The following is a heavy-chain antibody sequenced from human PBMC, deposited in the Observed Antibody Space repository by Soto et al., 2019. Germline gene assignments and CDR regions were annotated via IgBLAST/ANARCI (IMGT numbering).Heavy chain of an antibody. V-gene: IGHV4-59*01. D-gene: IGHD1-26*01. Sequence: LSLTCTVSGGSIISDYWSWIRQPPGKGLEWIGYISYSGSTNYNPSLKSLVTISVDTSKNQFSLNLSSVTAADTAVYYCARVLSGSSLFDYWGQGTLVTVSS. CDR1: GGSIISDY. J-gene: IGHJ4*02. CDR2: ISYSGST. CDR3: ARVLSGSSLFDY.